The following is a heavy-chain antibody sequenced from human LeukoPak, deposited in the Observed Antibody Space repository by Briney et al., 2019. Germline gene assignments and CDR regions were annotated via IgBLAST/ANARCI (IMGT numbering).Heavy chain of an antibody. CDR2: IGGSGGRT. CDR3: AKEVDSEGLK. V-gene: IGHV3-23*01. J-gene: IGHJ4*02. CDR1: GFTFSTYA. Sequence: GGSLRLACAASGFTFSTYAMFWVRQAPGKGPEWVSAIGGSGGRTYYADSVKGRFTISRDNSKNTLYLQMTTVRAEDTAVYYCAKEVDSEGLKWGQGTLVTVSS. D-gene: IGHD3/OR15-3a*01.